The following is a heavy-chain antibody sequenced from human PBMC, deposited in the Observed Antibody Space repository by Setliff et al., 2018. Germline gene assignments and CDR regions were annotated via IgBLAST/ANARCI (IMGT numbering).Heavy chain of an antibody. Sequence: ASVKVSCKASGYTFTTYAMGWMRQIPGQGLEWMGWSSAYNGKTQYAQKFQGRVTMTTDTSTSTAYMELMSLTSDDTALYFCARDLGDLVATILSFFDIWGQGTMVTVSS. V-gene: IGHV1-18*01. CDR1: GYTFTTYA. D-gene: IGHD5-12*01. CDR3: ARDLGDLVATILSFFDI. J-gene: IGHJ3*02. CDR2: SSAYNGKT.